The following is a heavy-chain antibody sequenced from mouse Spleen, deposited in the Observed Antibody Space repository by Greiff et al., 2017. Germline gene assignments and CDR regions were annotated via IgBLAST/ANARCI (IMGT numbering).Heavy chain of an antibody. D-gene: IGHD2-4*01. CDR2: IWSGGST. J-gene: IGHJ2*01. Sequence: VKLMESGPGLVQPSQSLSITCTVSGFSLTSYGVHWVRQSPGKGLEWLGVIWSGGSTDYNAAFISRLSISKDNSKSQVFFKMNSLQADDTAIYYCARERGLRRTLGFDYWGQGTTLTVSS. CDR1: GFSLTSYG. CDR3: ARERGLRRTLGFDY. V-gene: IGHV2-2*01.